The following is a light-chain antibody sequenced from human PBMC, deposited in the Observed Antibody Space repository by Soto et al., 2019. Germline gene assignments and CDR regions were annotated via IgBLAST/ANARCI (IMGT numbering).Light chain of an antibody. Sequence: EIVLTQSPASLPLSPGERDTLSFAASQPVDSTYLAWYQQKPRLAPRLLLYNAFTRANGIPDRFSGSGSGTDFTLTISRLEPEDFTVNYCQQYGTSPWTFGQGTKVDIK. CDR1: QPVDSTY. CDR2: NAF. J-gene: IGKJ1*01. V-gene: IGKV3D-20*01. CDR3: QQYGTSPWT.